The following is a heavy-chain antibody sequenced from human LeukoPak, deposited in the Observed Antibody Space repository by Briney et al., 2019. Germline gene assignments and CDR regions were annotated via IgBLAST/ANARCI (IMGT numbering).Heavy chain of an antibody. J-gene: IGHJ4*02. CDR2: VSSSSSYI. Sequence: NPGGSLRLSCAASGFSFRSHTMNWVRQAPGKGLEWVSSVSSSSSYIYYADSVKGRFTISRDNAKNSLYLQMNSLRAEDTAVYYCARDYGYSYGYTDYWGQGTLVTVSS. D-gene: IGHD5-18*01. CDR3: ARDYGYSYGYTDY. CDR1: GFSFRSHT. V-gene: IGHV3-21*01.